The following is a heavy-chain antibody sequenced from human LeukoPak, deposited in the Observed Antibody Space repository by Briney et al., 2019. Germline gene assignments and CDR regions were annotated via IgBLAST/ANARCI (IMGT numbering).Heavy chain of an antibody. CDR1: GDSISSSSYY. D-gene: IGHD3-10*01. V-gene: IGHV4-39*01. J-gene: IGHJ4*02. CDR3: ARRDYWGFGEKTDMYFDY. CDR2: FYYSGSI. Sequence: PSETLSLTCTVSGDSISSSSYYWGWIRQPPGKGLEWIGTFYYSGSIYYNPSLTSRVTISVDTSKHEFPLKLSSVTAADTAMYYCARRDYWGFGEKTDMYFDYWGQGTLVTVSS.